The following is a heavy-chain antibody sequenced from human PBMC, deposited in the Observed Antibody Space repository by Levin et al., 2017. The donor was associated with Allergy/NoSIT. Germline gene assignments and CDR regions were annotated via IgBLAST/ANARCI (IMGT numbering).Heavy chain of an antibody. Sequence: GSLRLSCTVSGGSISSYYWSWIRQPPGKGLEWIGYIYYSGSTNYNPSLKSRVTISVDTSKNQFSLKLSSVTAADTAVYYCARPAVAGTFWAFDIWGQGTMVTVSS. V-gene: IGHV4-59*08. CDR3: ARPAVAGTFWAFDI. CDR2: IYYSGST. D-gene: IGHD6-19*01. CDR1: GGSISSYY. J-gene: IGHJ3*02.